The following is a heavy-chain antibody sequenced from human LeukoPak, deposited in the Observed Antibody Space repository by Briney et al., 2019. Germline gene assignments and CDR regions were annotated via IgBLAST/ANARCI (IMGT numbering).Heavy chain of an antibody. CDR1: GYSFTSYW. Sequence: GESLKISCKGSGYSFTSYWIGWVRQMPGKGLEWMGIIYPGDSDTRYSPSFQGQVTISAGKSISTAYLQWSSLKASDTAMYYCARATYDSSGYYLNHFDYWGQGTLVTVSS. V-gene: IGHV5-51*01. CDR3: ARATYDSSGYYLNHFDY. D-gene: IGHD3-22*01. J-gene: IGHJ4*02. CDR2: IYPGDSDT.